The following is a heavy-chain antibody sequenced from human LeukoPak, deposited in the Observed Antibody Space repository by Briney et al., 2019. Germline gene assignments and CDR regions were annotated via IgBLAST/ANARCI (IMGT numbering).Heavy chain of an antibody. CDR1: GGSISSYY. Sequence: SETLSLTCTVSGGSISSYYWSWIRQPPGKGLEWIGFIYYSGSTNYNPSLKSRVTISVDTSKNQFSLKLSSVTAADTAVYYCASPGIVAAGTDRGFDYWGQGTLVTVSS. V-gene: IGHV4-59*01. J-gene: IGHJ4*02. CDR3: ASPGIVAAGTDRGFDY. CDR2: IYYSGST. D-gene: IGHD6-13*01.